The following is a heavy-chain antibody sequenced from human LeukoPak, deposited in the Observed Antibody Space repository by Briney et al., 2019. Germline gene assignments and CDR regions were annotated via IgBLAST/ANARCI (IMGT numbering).Heavy chain of an antibody. V-gene: IGHV3-23*01. J-gene: IGHJ4*02. D-gene: IGHD3-10*01. CDR3: AKVGGSSMVRGVIHFDY. Sequence: GGSLRLSCAASGFTFSTYAMSWVRQAPGKGLEWVSSISDSDGSTYYADSVKGRFTISRDNSKNTVYLQMNSLRAEDTAVYYCAKVGGSSMVRGVIHFDYWGQGALVTVSS. CDR1: GFTFSTYA. CDR2: ISDSDGST.